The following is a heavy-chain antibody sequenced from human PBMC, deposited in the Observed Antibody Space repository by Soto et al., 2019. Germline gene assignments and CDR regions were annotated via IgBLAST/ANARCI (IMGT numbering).Heavy chain of an antibody. CDR3: AITYSSGWYDYCMDV. CDR1: GFTFDDYA. J-gene: IGHJ6*02. V-gene: IGHV3-9*01. Sequence: DVQLVESGGGLVQPGRSLRLSCAASGFTFDDYAMHWVRQAPGKGLEWVSGISWNSGSIGYADSVKGRVTIARDNAKNSLYLQMNSLRADDTALYYCAITYSSGWYDYCMDVWGQGTTVTVSS. CDR2: ISWNSGSI. D-gene: IGHD6-19*01.